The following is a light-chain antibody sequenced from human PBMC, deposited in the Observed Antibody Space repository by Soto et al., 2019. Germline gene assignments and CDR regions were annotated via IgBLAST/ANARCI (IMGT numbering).Light chain of an antibody. V-gene: IGKV3-20*01. J-gene: IGKJ5*01. Sequence: EIVLTQSPGTLSLSPGERATLSCRAGQSVSSSYLAWYQQKPGQAPRLLIYGASSKATGIPDRFSGSGSGTDFTLTISRLEPEDFAVYYCQQYGSSPRFGQGTRLEIK. CDR2: GAS. CDR3: QQYGSSPR. CDR1: QSVSSSY.